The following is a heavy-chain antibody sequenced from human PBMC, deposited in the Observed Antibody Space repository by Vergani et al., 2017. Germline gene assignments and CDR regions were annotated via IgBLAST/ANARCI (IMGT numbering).Heavy chain of an antibody. Sequence: EVQLVESGGGLVQPGGSLRLSCAASGFTFSSYSMNWVRQAPGKGLEWVSSISSSSSYIYYADSVKGRFTISRDNAKNSLYLQMNSLRAEDTAVYYCARDREGKRRITMVRGVIGWFDPWGQGTLVTVSS. J-gene: IGHJ5*02. V-gene: IGHV3-21*01. CDR2: ISSSSSYI. CDR1: GFTFSSYS. CDR3: ARDREGKRRITMVRGVIGWFDP. D-gene: IGHD3-10*01.